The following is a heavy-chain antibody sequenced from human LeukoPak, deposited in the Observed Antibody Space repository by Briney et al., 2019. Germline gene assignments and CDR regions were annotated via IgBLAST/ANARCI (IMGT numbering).Heavy chain of an antibody. J-gene: IGHJ4*02. CDR3: ARHDPWDY. CDR1: GDSISRSGYY. Sequence: SETLSLTCTVSGDSISRSGYYWGWIRQPPGKGLEWIGSIDYSGTTWYNAPLKNRVTISVDTSMSQFSLKLSSVTAADTAVYYCARHDPWDYWGQGTLVTVSS. V-gene: IGHV4-39*01. CDR2: IDYSGTT.